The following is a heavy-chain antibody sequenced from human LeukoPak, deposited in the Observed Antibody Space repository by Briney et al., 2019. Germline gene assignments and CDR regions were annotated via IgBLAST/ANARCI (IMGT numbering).Heavy chain of an antibody. D-gene: IGHD3-22*01. CDR2: ISAYNGNT. CDR3: ARDGDYYDSSGYYFYYFDY. V-gene: IGHV1-18*01. CDR1: GYTLTSYG. Sequence: GASVKVSWEASGYTLTSYGICWVRQAPGQGLEWMGWISAYNGNTNYAQKLQGRVTMTTDTSTSTAYMELRSLRSDDTAVYYCARDGDYYDSSGYYFYYFDYWGQGTLVTVSS. J-gene: IGHJ4*02.